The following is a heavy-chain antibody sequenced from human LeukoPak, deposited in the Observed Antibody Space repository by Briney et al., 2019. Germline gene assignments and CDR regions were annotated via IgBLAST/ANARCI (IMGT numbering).Heavy chain of an antibody. V-gene: IGHV3-23*01. CDR2: ISGSGVST. J-gene: IGHJ4*02. CDR1: GFTFSSYA. D-gene: IGHD3-10*01. CDR3: AKERRVRGVSLGD. Sequence: GGSLRLSCAASGFTFSSYAMNWVRQAPGKGLEWVSAISGSGVSTYYADSVKGRFTISRDNSKNTLYLQMNSLRAEDTAVYYCAKERRVRGVSLGDLGQGTLVTVSP.